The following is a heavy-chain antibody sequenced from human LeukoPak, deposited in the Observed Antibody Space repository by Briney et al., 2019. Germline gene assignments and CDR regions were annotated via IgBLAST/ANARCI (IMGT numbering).Heavy chain of an antibody. D-gene: IGHD6-19*01. Sequence: GGSLRHSCAASGFTFSSYGMHWVRQAPGKGLEWVAVIWYDGSNKYYADSVKGRFTISRDNSKNTLYLQMNSLRAEDTAVYYCAREDSSGWPRVYGMDVWGQGTTVTVSS. CDR2: IWYDGSNK. J-gene: IGHJ6*02. V-gene: IGHV3-33*01. CDR1: GFTFSSYG. CDR3: AREDSSGWPRVYGMDV.